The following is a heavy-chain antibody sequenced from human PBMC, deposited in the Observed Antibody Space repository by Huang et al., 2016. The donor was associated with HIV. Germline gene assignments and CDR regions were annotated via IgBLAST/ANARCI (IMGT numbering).Heavy chain of an antibody. CDR2: INHSEIT. CDR3: ARMDETYYHYVLDV. D-gene: IGHD3-16*01. Sequence: QAHLEQWGAGLLKPSETLSLTCAVYGGSFSNYHWSWIRQPPGKGLEWMGQINHSEITNYNPSLKSRVTMSVDLSKNQFSLKLGSVTAADTAIYYWARMDETYYHYVLDVWGQGTTVTVSS. CDR1: GGSFSNYH. J-gene: IGHJ6*02. V-gene: IGHV4-34*01.